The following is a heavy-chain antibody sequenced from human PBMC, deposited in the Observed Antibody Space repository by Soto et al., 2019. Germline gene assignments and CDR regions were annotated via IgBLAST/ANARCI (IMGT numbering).Heavy chain of an antibody. J-gene: IGHJ6*02. CDR1: GGTFSSYA. CDR2: IIPISGTA. CDR3: ARVLVRFWSGYYTNPYYYYRIDV. V-gene: IGHV1-69*01. D-gene: IGHD3-3*01. Sequence: QVQLVQSGAAVKKPGSSVKVSCKASGGTFSSYAISWVRQAPGQGLEWMGGIIPISGTANYAQKFEARVRIAADEFTSTAYMELSSLRSGDTAVYYCARVLVRFWSGYYTNPYYYYRIDVWGQGTTVPVSS.